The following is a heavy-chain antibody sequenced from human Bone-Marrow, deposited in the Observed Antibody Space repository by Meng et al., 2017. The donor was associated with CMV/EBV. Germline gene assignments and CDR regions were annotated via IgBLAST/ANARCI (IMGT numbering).Heavy chain of an antibody. Sequence: GESLKISCAASGFTFSSYSMSWVRQAPGKGLEWVSFISSSSSYIYYADSMKGRFTISRDNAKNSVSLLMNSLRAEDTAVYYCAKNGRYCSSTSCFDTQYYFDYWGQGTLVTVSS. CDR2: ISSSSSYI. V-gene: IGHV3-21*01. D-gene: IGHD2-2*01. CDR1: GFTFSSYS. J-gene: IGHJ4*02. CDR3: AKNGRYCSSTSCFDTQYYFDY.